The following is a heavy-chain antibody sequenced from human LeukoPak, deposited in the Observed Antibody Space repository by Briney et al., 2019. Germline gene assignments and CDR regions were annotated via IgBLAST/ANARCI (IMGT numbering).Heavy chain of an antibody. CDR1: GFSLRDYS. CDR3: ARDGGLYTMVRGVMYAFDI. J-gene: IGHJ3*02. Sequence: GGSLRLSCAASGFSLRDYSMDWVRQAPGKGLEWVSSISSSSSYIYYADSVKGRFTISRDNAKNSLYLQMNSLRAEDTAVYYCARDGGLYTMVRGVMYAFDIWGQGTMVTVSS. D-gene: IGHD3-10*01. V-gene: IGHV3-21*01. CDR2: ISSSSSYI.